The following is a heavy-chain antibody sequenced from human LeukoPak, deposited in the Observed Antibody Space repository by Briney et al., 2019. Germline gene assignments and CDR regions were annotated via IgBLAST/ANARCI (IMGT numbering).Heavy chain of an antibody. D-gene: IGHD2-15*01. J-gene: IGHJ3*02. CDR2: IYYSGST. V-gene: IGHV4-39*01. Sequence: PSETLSLTCTVSGGSISSSSYYWGWIRQPPGKGLEWIGSIYYSGSTYYNPSLKSRVTISVNTSKNQFSLKLSSVTAADTAVYYCARQEILHRDLDIWGQGTMVTVSS. CDR1: GGSISSSSYY. CDR3: ARQEILHRDLDI.